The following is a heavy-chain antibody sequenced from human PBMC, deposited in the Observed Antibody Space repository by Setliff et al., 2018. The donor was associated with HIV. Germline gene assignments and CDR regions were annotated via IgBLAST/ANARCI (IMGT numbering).Heavy chain of an antibody. V-gene: IGHV3-48*03. CDR1: GFTFSSYE. J-gene: IGHJ4*02. Sequence: PGESLKISCAASGFTFSSYEMDWFRQAPGKGLEWVSYITGSSDTIYYADSVKGRFTISRDNAKNSLYLQMNTLRAEDTAVYYCARSPLYSGYERYYFDYWGQGTLVTVSS. CDR3: ARSPLYSGYERYYFDY. D-gene: IGHD5-12*01. CDR2: ITGSSDTI.